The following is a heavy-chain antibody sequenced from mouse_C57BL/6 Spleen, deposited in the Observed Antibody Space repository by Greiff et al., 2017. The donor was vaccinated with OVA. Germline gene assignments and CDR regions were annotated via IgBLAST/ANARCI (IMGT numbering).Heavy chain of an antibody. CDR1: GYTFTSYW. Sequence: VQLQQPGAELVMPGASVKMSCKASGYTFTSYWMHWVKQRPGQGLEWIGEIYPSDSCTNYNQKFKGKSTLTVDKSSSTAYMQLSSLTSEDSAVYCCASDGGDYWGQGTLVTVSA. V-gene: IGHV1-69*01. D-gene: IGHD2-3*01. J-gene: IGHJ3*01. CDR3: ASDGGDY. CDR2: IYPSDSCT.